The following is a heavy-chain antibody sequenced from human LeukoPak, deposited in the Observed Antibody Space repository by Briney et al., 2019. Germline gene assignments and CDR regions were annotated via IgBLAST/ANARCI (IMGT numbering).Heavy chain of an antibody. CDR1: GGTFSSYA. CDR2: IIPIFGTA. D-gene: IGHD5-12*01. J-gene: IGHJ4*02. CDR3: ARIPGSGYAPFDY. V-gene: IGHV1-69*06. Sequence: SVKVSCKASGGTFSSYAISWVRQAPGQGLEWMGGIIPIFGTANYAQKFQGRVTITADKSTSTAYMELSSLRSEDTAVYYCARIPGSGYAPFDYWGQGTLVTVSS.